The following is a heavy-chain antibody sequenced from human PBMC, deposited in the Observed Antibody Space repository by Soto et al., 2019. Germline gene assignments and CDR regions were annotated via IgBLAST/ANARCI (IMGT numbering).Heavy chain of an antibody. D-gene: IGHD6-6*01. CDR2: MKQDGSVK. CDR3: ARIGYSSSSFDY. J-gene: IGHJ4*02. V-gene: IGHV3-7*05. CDR1: GFTFSDYW. Sequence: ESGGGLVQPGGSLRLSCAASGFTFSDYWMSWVRQAPGKGLEWVANMKQDGSVKYFVDSVKGRFTVSRDNAKNSQFLQMNSLRAEDTAVYYCARIGYSSSSFDYWGQGTLVTVSS.